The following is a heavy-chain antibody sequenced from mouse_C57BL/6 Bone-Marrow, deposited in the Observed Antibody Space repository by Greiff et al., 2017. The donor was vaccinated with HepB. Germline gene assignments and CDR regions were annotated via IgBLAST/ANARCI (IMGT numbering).Heavy chain of an antibody. J-gene: IGHJ2*01. CDR3: SRRGSCGYALDY. V-gene: IGHV1-64*01. CDR2: IHPNSGST. CDR1: GYTFTSYW. D-gene: IGHD2-2*01. Sequence: QVQLQQPGAELVKPGASVKLSCKASGYTFTSYWMHWVKQRPGQGLEWIGMIHPNSGSTNYNEKFKSKATLTVDKSSSTAYMQLSSLTSEDSAVYYCSRRGSCGYALDYWGQGTTLTVSS.